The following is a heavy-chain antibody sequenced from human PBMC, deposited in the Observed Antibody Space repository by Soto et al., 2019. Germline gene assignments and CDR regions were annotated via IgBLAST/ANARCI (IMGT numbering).Heavy chain of an antibody. V-gene: IGHV3-53*04. CDR3: ARDNYSSSSGTYYYYYYMDV. Sequence: PGGSLRLSCAASGFTVSSNDMSWVRKATGKGLEWVSVIYSGGSTYYTDSVKGRFTISRHNSKNTLYLQMNSLRAEDTAVYYCARDNYSSSSGTYYYYYYMDVWGKGTTVTVSS. J-gene: IGHJ6*03. CDR1: GFTVSSND. D-gene: IGHD6-6*01. CDR2: IYSGGST.